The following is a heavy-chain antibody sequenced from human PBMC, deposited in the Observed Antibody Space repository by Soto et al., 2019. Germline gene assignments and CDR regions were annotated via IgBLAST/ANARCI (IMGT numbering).Heavy chain of an antibody. V-gene: IGHV3-23*01. Sequence: GGSLRLSCAASGFTFSSYGMSWVRQAPGKGLEWVSFISATGAGIYYADSVKGRFTISRDNSKNTLYLQMTSLRADDTAVYYCAKDRRAGGDYGFYSDFWGQGALVTVSS. CDR1: GFTFSSYG. CDR2: ISATGAGI. J-gene: IGHJ4*02. CDR3: AKDRRAGGDYGFYSDF. D-gene: IGHD3-10*01.